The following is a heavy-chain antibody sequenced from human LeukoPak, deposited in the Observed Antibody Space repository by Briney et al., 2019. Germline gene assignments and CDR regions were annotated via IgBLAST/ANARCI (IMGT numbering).Heavy chain of an antibody. CDR3: AREWGGLTNWFDP. D-gene: IGHD3-16*01. J-gene: IGHJ5*02. Sequence: AETLSLTCTVWGDPMSNYYWIGLRQPPGKGVEGIGYIYYSGSTNSNPALKSRVTISVDTSKNQFSLKLSSVTAADTAVYYCAREWGGLTNWFDPWGQGTLVTVSS. CDR1: GDPMSNYY. V-gene: IGHV4-59*01. CDR2: IYYSGST.